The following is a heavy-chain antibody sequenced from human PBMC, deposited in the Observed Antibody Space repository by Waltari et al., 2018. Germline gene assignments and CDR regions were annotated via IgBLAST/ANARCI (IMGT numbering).Heavy chain of an antibody. CDR1: GGSISVFY. V-gene: IGHV4-59*01. CDR3: ARGGGGDWEWFDP. D-gene: IGHD2-21*02. J-gene: IGHJ5*02. Sequence: QVQLQESGPSLLKPSATLSVICTVSGGSISVFYWSWVRQPPGKGLDWIGYIYYTGSTNFNPSLKRRVTMSVDTSKNQFSLKLSSVTAADTAFYYCARGGGGDWEWFDPWGQGTLVTVSS. CDR2: IYYTGST.